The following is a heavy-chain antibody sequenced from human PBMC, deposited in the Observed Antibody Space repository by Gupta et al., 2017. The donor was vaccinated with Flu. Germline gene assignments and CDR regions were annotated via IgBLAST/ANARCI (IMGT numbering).Heavy chain of an antibody. CDR2: ISGSGDNT. J-gene: IGHJ6*03. D-gene: IGHD2-2*01. Sequence: QAPGKGREWVSVISGSGDNTYYADSVKGRFTISRDNSKNTLYLQMNSLRADDTAVYYCAKTGCSSISCYLVVDSYYYSMDVWGKGTPVTVSS. V-gene: IGHV3-23*01. CDR3: AKTGCSSISCYLVVDSYYYSMDV.